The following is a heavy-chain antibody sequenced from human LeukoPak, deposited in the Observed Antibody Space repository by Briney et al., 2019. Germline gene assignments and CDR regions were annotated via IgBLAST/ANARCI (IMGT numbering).Heavy chain of an antibody. Sequence: ASVKVSCKASGYTFTSYYMHWVGQAPGQGLGWMGWINPNSGGTNYAQKFQGRVTMTRDTSISTAYMELSRLRSDDTAVYYCARDSTDYDSSGGDYWGQGTLVTVSS. V-gene: IGHV1-2*02. CDR2: INPNSGGT. J-gene: IGHJ4*02. CDR3: ARDSTDYDSSGGDY. CDR1: GYTFTSYY. D-gene: IGHD3-22*01.